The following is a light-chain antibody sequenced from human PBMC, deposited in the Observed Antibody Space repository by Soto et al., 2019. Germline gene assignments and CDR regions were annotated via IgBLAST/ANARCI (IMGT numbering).Light chain of an antibody. V-gene: IGKV1-5*01. CDR3: HQYSSYKWT. Sequence: DIQMTQSPSTLSASVGDRVTITCRASQSISTWLAWFQQKPGKAPKHLMYDASTLESGVPSRFSGSGSGTEFTLTISSLQPDDFATYHCHQYSSYKWTFGQGTKVEIK. CDR2: DAS. CDR1: QSISTW. J-gene: IGKJ1*01.